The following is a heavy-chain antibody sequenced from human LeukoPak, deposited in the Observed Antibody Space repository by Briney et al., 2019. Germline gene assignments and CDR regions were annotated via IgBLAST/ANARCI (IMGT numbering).Heavy chain of an antibody. V-gene: IGHV3-74*01. J-gene: IGHJ5*02. CDR3: ARDGTRSSWVAYNWFDT. Sequence: PGGSLRLSCAASGLTFSSYWMHWVRQAPGKGVVWVSRINSDGSDTAYADSVKGRFTISRDNAKNTLYLQMNSLRAEDTAVYYCARDGTRSSWVAYNWFDTWGQGTLVTVSS. D-gene: IGHD1-7*01. CDR1: GLTFSSYW. CDR2: INSDGSDT.